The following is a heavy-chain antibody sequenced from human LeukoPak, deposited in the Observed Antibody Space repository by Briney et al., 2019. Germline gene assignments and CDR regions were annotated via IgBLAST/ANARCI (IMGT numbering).Heavy chain of an antibody. D-gene: IGHD3-10*01. J-gene: IGHJ5*02. CDR2: IKGDGSST. CDR1: GFTFSTYW. Sequence: PGGSLRLSCAASGFTFSTYWMHWVRQAPGKGLVWVARIKGDGSSTIYADSVKGRFTISRDNAKNSLYLQMNSLRAEDTAVYYCARDPMDIRGFGWFDPWGQGTLVTVSS. V-gene: IGHV3-74*01. CDR3: ARDPMDIRGFGWFDP.